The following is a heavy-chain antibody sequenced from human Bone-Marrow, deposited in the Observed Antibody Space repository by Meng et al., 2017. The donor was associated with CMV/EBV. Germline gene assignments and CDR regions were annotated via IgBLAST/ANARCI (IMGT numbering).Heavy chain of an antibody. CDR3: ARGLGRSYPFDY. D-gene: IGHD1-26*01. CDR1: GGTFSSYT. V-gene: IGHV1-69*02. J-gene: IGHJ4*02. CDR2: IIPILGIA. Sequence: SVKVSCKASGGTFSSYTISWVRQAPGQGLEWMGRIIPILGIANYAQKFQGRVTITADKSTTKAYMELSSLRSEDRAVYYCARGLGRSYPFDYWGQGTLVTVSS.